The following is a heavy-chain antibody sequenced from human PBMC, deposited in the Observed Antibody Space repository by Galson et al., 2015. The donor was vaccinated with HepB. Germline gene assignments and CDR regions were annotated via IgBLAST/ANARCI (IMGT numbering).Heavy chain of an antibody. Sequence: SVKVSCKASGYILTGYYVHWVRRAPGQGLEWMGRINPNNGGADYKQKFQGRVTMTRDTSISTAYMELSSLTSEDTAVYYCARDRIGCGSTSCYIDYWGQGTLVTVSS. CDR2: INPNNGGA. J-gene: IGHJ4*02. D-gene: IGHD2-2*01. CDR1: GYILTGYY. CDR3: ARDRIGCGSTSCYIDY. V-gene: IGHV1-2*06.